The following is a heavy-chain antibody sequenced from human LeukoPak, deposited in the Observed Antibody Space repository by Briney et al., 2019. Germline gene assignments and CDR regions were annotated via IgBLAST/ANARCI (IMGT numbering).Heavy chain of an antibody. J-gene: IGHJ6*03. Sequence: GASVKVSCKASGYTFTSYYMHWVRQAPGQGLEWMGIINPSGGSTSYAEKLQGRVTMTRDMSTSTVYMELSSLRSEDTAVYYCATGDYYASTQYYYYSYYMDVWGKGTTVTVSS. CDR1: GYTFTSYY. V-gene: IGHV1-46*04. CDR2: INPSGGST. CDR3: ATGDYYASTQYYYYSYYMDV. D-gene: IGHD3-22*01.